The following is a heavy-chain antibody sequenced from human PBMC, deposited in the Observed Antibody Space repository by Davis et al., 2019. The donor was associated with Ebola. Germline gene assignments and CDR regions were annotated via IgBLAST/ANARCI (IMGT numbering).Heavy chain of an antibody. Sequence: PGGSLRLSFPASGFTFSDYYMSWIRQAPGKVLHWVSYISSSGSTIYYADSVKGRFTISRDNAKNSLYLQMNSLRAEDTAVYYCVTGGVRYLQHWGQGTLVTVSS. CDR1: GFTFSDYY. CDR3: VTGGVRYLQH. J-gene: IGHJ1*01. D-gene: IGHD3-16*01. CDR2: ISSSGSTI. V-gene: IGHV3-11*01.